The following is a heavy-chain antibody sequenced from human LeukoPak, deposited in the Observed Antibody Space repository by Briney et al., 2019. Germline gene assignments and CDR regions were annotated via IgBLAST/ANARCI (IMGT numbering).Heavy chain of an antibody. Sequence: SETLSLTCTVSGYSISSGYYWGWIRQPPGKGLEWIGSIYHSGSTYYNPSLKSRVTISVDTSKNQFSLKLSSVTAADTAVYYCARDSYAWGQGTLVTVSS. V-gene: IGHV4-38-2*02. D-gene: IGHD5-18*01. CDR1: GYSISSGYY. CDR2: IYHSGST. CDR3: ARDSYA. J-gene: IGHJ5*02.